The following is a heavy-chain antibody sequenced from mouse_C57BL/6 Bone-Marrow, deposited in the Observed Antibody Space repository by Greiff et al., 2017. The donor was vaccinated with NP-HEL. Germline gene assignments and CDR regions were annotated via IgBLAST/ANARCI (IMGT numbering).Heavy chain of an antibody. D-gene: IGHD2-4*01. CDR1: GLNIKNTY. CDR3: ARSVYYDYDGDWYFDV. Sequence: VQLQQSVAELVRPGASVKLSCTASGLNIKNTYMHWVKQRPEQGLEWIGRIDPANGNTKYAPKFQGKATITADTSSNTAYLQLSSLTSEDTAIYYCARSVYYDYDGDWYFDVWGTGTTVTVSS. J-gene: IGHJ1*03. V-gene: IGHV14-3*01. CDR2: IDPANGNT.